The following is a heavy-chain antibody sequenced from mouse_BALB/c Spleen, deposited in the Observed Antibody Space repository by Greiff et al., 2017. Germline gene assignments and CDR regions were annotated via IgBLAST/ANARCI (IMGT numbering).Heavy chain of an antibody. CDR3: VRHPYGNYLDY. Sequence: EVKVVESGGGLVQPGGSLKLSCAASGFTFSSYTMSWVRQTPEKRLEWVAYISNGGGSTYYPDTVKGRFTISRDNAKNTLYLQMSSLKSEDTAMYYCVRHPYGNYLDYWGQGTTLTVSS. J-gene: IGHJ2*01. D-gene: IGHD2-1*01. CDR2: ISNGGGST. V-gene: IGHV5-12-2*01. CDR1: GFTFSSYT.